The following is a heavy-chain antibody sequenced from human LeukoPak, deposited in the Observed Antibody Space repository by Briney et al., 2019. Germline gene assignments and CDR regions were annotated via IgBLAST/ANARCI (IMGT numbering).Heavy chain of an antibody. CDR1: GDSINNYY. V-gene: IGHV4-4*07. CDR2: INASGRT. D-gene: IGHD4-17*01. CDR3: AREYGDFDY. Sequence: SETLSLTCTVSGDSINNYYWSWSRQPAGKGLEWIGRINASGRTNYNSDLKSRVTMSVDTTKNQFSLRVKSVTAADTAVYYCAREYGDFDYWGQGTLVTVSS. J-gene: IGHJ4*02.